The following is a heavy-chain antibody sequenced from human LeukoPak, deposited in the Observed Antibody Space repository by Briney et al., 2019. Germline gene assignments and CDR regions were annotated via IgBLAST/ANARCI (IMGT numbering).Heavy chain of an antibody. V-gene: IGHV3-66*01. Sequence: PGGSLRLSCAASGFTFGDYYMNWVRQAPGKGLEWVSVIYSGGSTYYADSVKGRFTISRDSSKNTLYLQMNSLRGEDTAVYYCARSGEAGTFDYWGQGTLVTVSS. J-gene: IGHJ4*02. CDR1: GFTFGDYY. CDR2: IYSGGST. CDR3: ARSGEAGTFDY. D-gene: IGHD6-13*01.